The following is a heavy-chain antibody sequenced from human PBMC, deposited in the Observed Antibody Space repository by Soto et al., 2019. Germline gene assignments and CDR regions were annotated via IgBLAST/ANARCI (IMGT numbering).Heavy chain of an antibody. D-gene: IGHD5-18*01. V-gene: IGHV3-72*01. CDR2: SRNKANSYTT. CDR1: GFTFSDHY. J-gene: IGHJ4*02. Sequence: EVQLVESGGDLVQPGGSLRLSCAASGFTFSDHYMDWVRQAPGKGLEWVGRSRNKANSYTTQYAASVKGRFTSSRDDSKNSLYLQMNSLKTEDTAVYYCARVVGATASLDYWGQGTLVTVSS. CDR3: ARVVGATASLDY.